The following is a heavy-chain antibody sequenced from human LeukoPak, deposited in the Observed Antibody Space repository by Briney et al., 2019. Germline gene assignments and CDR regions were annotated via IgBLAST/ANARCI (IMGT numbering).Heavy chain of an antibody. Sequence: ASVKVSCKASGYTFTSYDINWVRQATGQGLEWMGWMNPNSGNAGYAQKFQGRVTMTRNTSISTAYMELSSLRSEDTAVYYCARGVSVDIVATTLLDYWGQGTLVTVSS. J-gene: IGHJ4*02. CDR1: GYTFTSYD. CDR3: ARGVSVDIVATTLLDY. V-gene: IGHV1-8*01. D-gene: IGHD5-12*01. CDR2: MNPNSGNA.